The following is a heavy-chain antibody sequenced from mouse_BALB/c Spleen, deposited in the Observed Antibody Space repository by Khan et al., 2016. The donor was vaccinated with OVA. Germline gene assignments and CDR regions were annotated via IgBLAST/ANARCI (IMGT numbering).Heavy chain of an antibody. V-gene: IGHV5-6*01. Sequence: VELVESGGDLVKPGGSLKLSCAASGFTFSSYGMSCVRQTLDRRLQWVATISSCGHFTYFPDSVRGRFSISRDNAKNTLYLQMSSLKSEDTATYYCARAITTEKCDGYAMDYWGQGTSVTVSS. J-gene: IGHJ4*01. CDR1: GFTFSSYG. CDR2: ISSCGHFT. CDR3: ARAITTEKCDGYAMDY. D-gene: IGHD1-1*01.